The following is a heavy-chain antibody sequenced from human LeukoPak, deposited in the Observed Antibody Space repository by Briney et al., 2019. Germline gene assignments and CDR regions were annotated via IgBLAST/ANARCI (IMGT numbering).Heavy chain of an antibody. Sequence: ASVKVPCKASGYTFTGYYMHWVRQAPGQGLEWMGWINPNSGGTNYAQKFQGRVTMTRDTSISTAYMELSRLRSDDTAVYYCARLNVDIVATISGWFDPWGQGTLVTVSS. CDR2: INPNSGGT. CDR3: ARLNVDIVATISGWFDP. D-gene: IGHD5-12*01. J-gene: IGHJ5*02. CDR1: GYTFTGYY. V-gene: IGHV1-2*02.